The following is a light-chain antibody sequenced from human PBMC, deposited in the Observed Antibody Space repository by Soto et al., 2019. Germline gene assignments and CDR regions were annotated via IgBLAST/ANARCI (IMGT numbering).Light chain of an antibody. CDR1: SSDVGGYNY. V-gene: IGLV2-14*01. CDR3: ASYTSSDTVV. J-gene: IGLJ2*01. CDR2: NVS. Sequence: QSALTQPASVSGSPGQSITISCTGTSSDVGGYNYVSWFQQHPGKAPKVMIYNVSNRPSGVSNRFSGSKSVNTASLTISGLQAEDEADYYCASYTSSDTVVFGGGTQLTVL.